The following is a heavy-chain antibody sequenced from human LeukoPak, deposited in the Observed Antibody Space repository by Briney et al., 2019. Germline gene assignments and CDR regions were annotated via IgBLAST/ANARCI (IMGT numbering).Heavy chain of an antibody. CDR2: IWYGGSNK. Sequence: GGSLRLSCAASGFTFSSYGMHWVRQAPGKGLEWVAVIWYGGSNKYYADSVKGRFTISRDNSKNTLYLRMNSLRAEDTAVYYCAQGYYDSSGYYHYWGQGTLVTVSS. D-gene: IGHD3-22*01. CDR1: GFTFSSYG. V-gene: IGHV3-30*02. J-gene: IGHJ4*02. CDR3: AQGYYDSSGYYHY.